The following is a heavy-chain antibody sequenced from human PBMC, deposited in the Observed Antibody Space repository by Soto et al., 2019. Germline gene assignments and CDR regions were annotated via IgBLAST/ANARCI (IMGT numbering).Heavy chain of an antibody. D-gene: IGHD3-22*01. J-gene: IGHJ3*02. CDR1: GGSISSYY. CDR2: IYTSGST. V-gene: IGHV4-4*07. Sequence: QVQLQESGPGLVTPSETLSLTCTVSGGSISSYYWSWIRQPAGKGLEWIGRIYTSGSTNYNPSLRSRVTLSVAKSQNHFSLKLSTVTAADTAVYDCARDTGYSVAFDIWGQGTLVTVSS. CDR3: ARDTGYSVAFDI.